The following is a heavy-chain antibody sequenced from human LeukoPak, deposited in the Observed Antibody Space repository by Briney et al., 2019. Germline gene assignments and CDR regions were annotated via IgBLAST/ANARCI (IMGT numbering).Heavy chain of an antibody. Sequence: GASVKVSCKASGYTFTSYAISWVRQAPGRGLEWMGWVSLYSGNTDYAQKLQGRVTMTTDTSTSTAYMELRSLRSDGTAVYYCARNPPYDILTGYYFDYWGQGTLVTVSS. CDR2: VSLYSGNT. V-gene: IGHV1-18*01. D-gene: IGHD3-9*01. CDR1: GYTFTSYA. CDR3: ARNPPYDILTGYYFDY. J-gene: IGHJ4*02.